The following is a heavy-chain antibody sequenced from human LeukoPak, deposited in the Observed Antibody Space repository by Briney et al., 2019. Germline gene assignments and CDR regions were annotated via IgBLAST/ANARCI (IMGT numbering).Heavy chain of an antibody. CDR2: IIPIFGTA. J-gene: IGHJ5*02. Sequence: SVKVCCKASGGTFSSYAISWVRQAPGQGLEWMGRIIPIFGTANYAQKFQGRVTITADKSMSTAYMELSSLRSEDTAVYYCARDHPPWFDPWGPATLVTVSS. CDR1: GGTFSSYA. CDR3: ARDHPPWFDP. V-gene: IGHV1-69*06.